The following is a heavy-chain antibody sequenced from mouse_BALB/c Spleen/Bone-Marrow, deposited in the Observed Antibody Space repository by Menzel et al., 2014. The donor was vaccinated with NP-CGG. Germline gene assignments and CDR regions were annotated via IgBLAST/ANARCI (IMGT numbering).Heavy chain of an antibody. CDR1: GFTFSSHG. D-gene: IGHD1-1*01. CDR2: ISSGGSYT. Sequence: EVKLVESGGDLVKPGGSLKLSCAASGFTFSSHGMSWVRQTPDKRLEWVATISSGGSYTYYPDSVKGRFTISRDNAKNTLYLQMSSLKSEDTAMYYCARPTTVVATGGSFDYWGQGTTLTVSS. V-gene: IGHV5-6*01. J-gene: IGHJ2*01. CDR3: ARPTTVVATGGSFDY.